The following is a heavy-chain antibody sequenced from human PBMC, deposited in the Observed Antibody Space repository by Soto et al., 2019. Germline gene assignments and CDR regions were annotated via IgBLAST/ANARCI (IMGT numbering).Heavy chain of an antibody. CDR2: INHSGST. V-gene: IGHV4-34*01. CDR1: GGSFSGYY. D-gene: IGHD3-3*01. J-gene: IGHJ6*02. CDR3: ARVGVVIRTYYYYYGMDV. Sequence: SETLSLTCAVYGGSFSGYYWSWIRQPPGKGLEWIGDINHSGSTNYNPSLKSRVTISVDTSKNQFSLKLSSVTAADTAVYYCARVGVVIRTYYYYYGMDVWGQGTTVTVSS.